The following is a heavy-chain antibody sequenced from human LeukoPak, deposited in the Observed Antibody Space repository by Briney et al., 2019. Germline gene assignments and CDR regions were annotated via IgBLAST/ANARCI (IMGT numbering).Heavy chain of an antibody. CDR1: GYTFTGYY. CDR2: INPNSGGT. V-gene: IGHV1-2*02. CDR3: ASPEDRCSGGSCYQPLYYYGMDV. Sequence: ASVKVSFKASGYTFTGYYMHWVRQAPGQGLEWMGWINPNSGGTNYAQKFQGRVTMTRDTSISTAYMELSRLRSDDTAVYYCASPEDRCSGGSCYQPLYYYGMDVWGQGTTVTVSS. D-gene: IGHD2-15*01. J-gene: IGHJ6*02.